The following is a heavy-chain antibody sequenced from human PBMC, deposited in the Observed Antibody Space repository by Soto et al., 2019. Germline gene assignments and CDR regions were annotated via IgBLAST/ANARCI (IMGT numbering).Heavy chain of an antibody. D-gene: IGHD3-10*01. V-gene: IGHV3-73*01. CDR3: AKDHYGSAIYGMDV. CDR2: IRSKANGYAT. Sequence: GSLRLSCAASGFTFSGSAMHWVRQASGKEMKRVGRIRSKANGYATAYAASVKGRFTISRDDSKNTAYLQMNSLKIEDTAVYYCAKDHYGSAIYGMDVWGQGTTVTSP. CDR1: GFTFSGSA. J-gene: IGHJ6*02.